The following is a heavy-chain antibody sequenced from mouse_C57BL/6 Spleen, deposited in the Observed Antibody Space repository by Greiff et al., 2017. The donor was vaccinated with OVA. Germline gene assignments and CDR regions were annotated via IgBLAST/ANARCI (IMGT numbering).Heavy chain of an antibody. Sequence: EVQGVESGPGMVKPSQSLSLTCTVTGYSITSGYDWHWIRHFPGNKLEWMGYISYSGSTNYNPSLKSRISITHDTSKNHFFLKLNSVTTEDTATYYCARGNYGNSAWFAYWGQGTLVTVSA. V-gene: IGHV3-1*01. CDR1: GYSITSGYD. CDR2: ISYSGST. J-gene: IGHJ3*01. D-gene: IGHD2-1*01. CDR3: ARGNYGNSAWFAY.